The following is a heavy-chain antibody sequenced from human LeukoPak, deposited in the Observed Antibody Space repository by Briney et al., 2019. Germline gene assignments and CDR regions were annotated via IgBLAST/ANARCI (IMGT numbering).Heavy chain of an antibody. CDR3: ARANDYGDYFDY. CDR1: GFTFDDYA. J-gene: IGHJ4*02. Sequence: GGSLRLSCAASGFTFDDYAMHWVRQAPGKGLEWVSGISWNSGSIGYADSVKCRFTISRDNAKNSLYLQMNSLRAEDTALYYCARANDYGDYFDYWGQGTLVTVSS. V-gene: IGHV3-9*01. D-gene: IGHD4-17*01. CDR2: ISWNSGSI.